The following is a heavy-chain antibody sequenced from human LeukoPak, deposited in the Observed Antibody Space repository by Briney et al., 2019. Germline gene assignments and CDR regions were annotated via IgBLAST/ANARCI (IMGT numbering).Heavy chain of an antibody. V-gene: IGHV4-34*01. Sequence: SETLSLTCAVYGGSISGDYWSWIRQPPGKGLELMWEINHSGSTNYNPSPKSRVTISVDASTTKFSLKLSSVTVADTAVYYYERGRLRGYCSSTSCNYYYGMDVWGQGTTVTVSS. CDR2: INHSGST. CDR1: GGSISGDY. D-gene: IGHD2-2*01. CDR3: ERGRLRGYCSSTSCNYYYGMDV. J-gene: IGHJ6*02.